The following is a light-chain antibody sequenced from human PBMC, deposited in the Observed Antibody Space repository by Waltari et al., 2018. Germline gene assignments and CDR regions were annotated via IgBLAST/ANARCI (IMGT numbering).Light chain of an antibody. CDR3: QQYSSAPPWT. CDR1: QGISNW. Sequence: DIQMTQSPYSLSASVGDRVSITCRASQGISNWLAWYQQKPGKAPKLLIYKASSLQSGVPSRFSRSGSGTDFSLTISSLQPEDFATYYCQQYSSAPPWTFGPGTKVEIK. J-gene: IGKJ1*01. V-gene: IGKV1D-16*01. CDR2: KAS.